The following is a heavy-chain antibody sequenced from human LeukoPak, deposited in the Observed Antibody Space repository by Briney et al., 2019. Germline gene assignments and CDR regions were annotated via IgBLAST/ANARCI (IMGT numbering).Heavy chain of an antibody. J-gene: IGHJ4*02. V-gene: IGHV4-30-2*01. Sequence: SQTLSLTCTVSGGSISSGSYYWSWIRQPPGKGLEWIGEIYHSGSTNYNPSLKSRVTISVDKSKNQFSLKLSSVTAADTAVYYCASLDYDILTGSMWGGYWGQGTLVAVSS. CDR3: ASLDYDILTGSMWGGY. CDR2: IYHSGST. D-gene: IGHD3-9*01. CDR1: GGSISSGSYY.